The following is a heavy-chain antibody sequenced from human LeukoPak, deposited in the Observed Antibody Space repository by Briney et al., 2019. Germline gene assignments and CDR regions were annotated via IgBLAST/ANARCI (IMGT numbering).Heavy chain of an antibody. CDR2: INPNSGGT. V-gene: IGHV1-2*02. D-gene: IGHD3-22*01. CDR1: GYTFTGYY. J-gene: IGHJ3*02. Sequence: ASVKVSCKASGYTFTGYYMHWVRQAPGQGLEWMGWINPNSGGTNCAQKFQGRVAMTRDTSISTAYMELSRLRSDDTVVYYCASGFMGYDRSGYYDDAFDIWGQGTMVTVSS. CDR3: ASGFMGYDRSGYYDDAFDI.